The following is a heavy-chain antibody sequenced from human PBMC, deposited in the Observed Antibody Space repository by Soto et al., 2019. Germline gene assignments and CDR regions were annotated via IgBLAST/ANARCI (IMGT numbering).Heavy chain of an antibody. CDR1: GFNFITSC. Sequence: PGVSLAVSCVSYGFNFITSCMFWLRQAPGKGLEWVANINQDGGVTYYVDSVEGRFTISRDNTKDSLYLQMNSLRGEDTAIYYCARYYRGSGSYFFDYWGQGTMVTVSS. D-gene: IGHD1-26*01. J-gene: IGHJ4*02. CDR3: ARYYRGSGSYFFDY. V-gene: IGHV3-7*03. CDR2: INQDGGVT.